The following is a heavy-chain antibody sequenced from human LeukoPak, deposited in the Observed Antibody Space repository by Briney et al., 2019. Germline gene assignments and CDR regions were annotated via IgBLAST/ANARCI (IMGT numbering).Heavy chain of an antibody. J-gene: IGHJ4*02. Sequence: AGGSLRLSCAASGFTFSSYAMHWVRQAPGKGLEWVAVISYDGSNKYYADSVKGRFTISRDNSKNTLYLQMNSLRAEDTAVYYCATICGGDCYSKFDYWGQGTLVTVSS. CDR1: GFTFSSYA. CDR2: ISYDGSNK. D-gene: IGHD2-21*02. CDR3: ATICGGDCYSKFDY. V-gene: IGHV3-30*04.